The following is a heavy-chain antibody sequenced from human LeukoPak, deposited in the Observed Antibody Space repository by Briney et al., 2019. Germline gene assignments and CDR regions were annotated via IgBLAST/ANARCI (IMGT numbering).Heavy chain of an antibody. CDR1: GGSFSGYC. Sequence: SETLSLTCAVYGGSFSGYCWSWIRQPPGKGLEWIGEINHSGSTNYNPSLKSRVTISVDTSKNQFSLKLSSVTAADTAVYYCARVPTGIWERRSAPTVYYYYGMDVWGQGTTVTVSS. D-gene: IGHD1-1*01. CDR2: INHSGST. CDR3: ARVPTGIWERRSAPTVYYYYGMDV. V-gene: IGHV4-34*01. J-gene: IGHJ6*02.